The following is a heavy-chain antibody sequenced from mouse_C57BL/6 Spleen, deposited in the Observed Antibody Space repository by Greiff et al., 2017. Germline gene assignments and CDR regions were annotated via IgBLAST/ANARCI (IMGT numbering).Heavy chain of an antibody. V-gene: IGHV5-4*01. CDR3: AREGVYDGYYVGFAY. CDR2: ISDGGSYT. J-gene: IGHJ3*01. Sequence: EVKLVESGGGLVKPGGSLKLSCAASGFTFSSYAMSWVRQTPEKRLEWVATISDGGSYTYYPDNVKGRLTISRDNAKNNLYLQMSHLKSEDTAMYYCAREGVYDGYYVGFAYWGQGTLVTVSA. CDR1: GFTFSSYA. D-gene: IGHD2-3*01.